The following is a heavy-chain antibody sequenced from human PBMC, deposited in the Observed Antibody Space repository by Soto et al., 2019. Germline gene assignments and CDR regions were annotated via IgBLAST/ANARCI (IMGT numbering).Heavy chain of an antibody. CDR1: GFTFSSYG. V-gene: IGHV3-33*01. CDR3: AREVVVTMIVGTDAFDI. D-gene: IGHD3-22*01. CDR2: IWYDGSNK. J-gene: IGHJ3*02. Sequence: QVQLVESGGGVVQPGRSLRLSCAASGFTFSSYGMHWVRQAPGKGLEWVAVIWYDGSNKYYADSVKGRFTISRDNSKNTLYLQMNSLRAEDTAVYYCAREVVVTMIVGTDAFDIWGQGTMVTVSS.